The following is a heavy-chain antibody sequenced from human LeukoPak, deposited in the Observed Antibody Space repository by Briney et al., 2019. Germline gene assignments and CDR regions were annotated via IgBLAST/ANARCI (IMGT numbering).Heavy chain of an antibody. CDR3: AKAQWSTAGKNYFDY. CDR1: GFTFSSYA. Sequence: PGGSLRLSCAASGFTFSSYAMSWVRQAPGKGLEWVSAISGSGGSTYYADSVKGRFTISRDNSKNTLYLQMNSLRADDTAVYYCAKAQWSTAGKNYFDYWGQGTLVTVSS. J-gene: IGHJ4*02. D-gene: IGHD6-13*01. CDR2: ISGSGGST. V-gene: IGHV3-23*01.